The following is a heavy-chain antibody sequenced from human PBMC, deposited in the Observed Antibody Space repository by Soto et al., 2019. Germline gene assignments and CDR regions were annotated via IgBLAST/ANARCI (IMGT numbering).Heavy chain of an antibody. V-gene: IGHV3-21*01. Sequence: PGGSLRLSCAASGFTFSSYSMNWVRQAPGKGLEWVSSISSSSSYIYYADSVKGRFTISRDNAKNSLYLQMNSLRAEDTAVYYCATLAVAGLVRFDYWGQGTLVTVSS. CDR3: ATLAVAGLVRFDY. CDR1: GFTFSSYS. D-gene: IGHD6-19*01. J-gene: IGHJ4*02. CDR2: ISSSSSYI.